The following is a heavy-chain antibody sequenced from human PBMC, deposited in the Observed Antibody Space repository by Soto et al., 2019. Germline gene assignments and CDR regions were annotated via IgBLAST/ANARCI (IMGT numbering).Heavy chain of an antibody. D-gene: IGHD6-6*01. V-gene: IGHV4-59*01. CDR1: GGSISSYY. Sequence: SETLSLTCTVSGGSISSYYWSWIRQPPGKGLEWIGYIYYSGSTNYNPSLKSRVTISVDTSKNQFSLKLSSVTAADTAVYYCARGPNHVLIDALDIWGQGTMVTVSS. J-gene: IGHJ3*02. CDR3: ARGPNHVLIDALDI. CDR2: IYYSGST.